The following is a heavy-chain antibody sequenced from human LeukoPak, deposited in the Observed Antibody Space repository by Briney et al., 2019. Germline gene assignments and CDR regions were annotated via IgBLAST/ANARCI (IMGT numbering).Heavy chain of an antibody. CDR1: GFSFDDYA. J-gene: IGHJ4*02. CDR3: AKGGYDPDYYFDY. V-gene: IGHV3-43D*03. D-gene: IGHD3-16*01. Sequence: GGSLRLSCAASGFSFDDYAMHWVRQAPGKGLEWVSLISWEGGTTYYADSVKGRFSISRDNSKNSLYLEMNSLRAEDTALYYCAKGGYDPDYYFDYWGQGTLVTVSS. CDR2: ISWEGGTT.